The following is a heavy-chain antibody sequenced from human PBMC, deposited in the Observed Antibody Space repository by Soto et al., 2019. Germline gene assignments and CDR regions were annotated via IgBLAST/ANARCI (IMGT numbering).Heavy chain of an antibody. CDR2: ISAYNGNT. CDR3: GRVEARGWYFDY. D-gene: IGHD6-19*01. Sequence: ASVKVSCKASGYTFTSYGISWVRQAPGQGLEWMGWISAYNGNTNYAQKLQGRVTMTTDTSTSTAYMELRSLRSEDTAVYYCGRVEARGWYFDYWGQGTLVPVSS. CDR1: GYTFTSYG. J-gene: IGHJ4*02. V-gene: IGHV1-18*01.